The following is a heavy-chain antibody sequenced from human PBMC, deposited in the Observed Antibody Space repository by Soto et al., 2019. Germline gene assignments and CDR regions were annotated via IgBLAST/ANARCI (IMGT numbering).Heavy chain of an antibody. CDR1: GFTFSSYG. CDR3: ASEYCSGGSCYYDGMDV. V-gene: IGHV3-33*01. Sequence: QVQLVESGGGVVQPGRSLRLSCAASGFTFSSYGRHWVRQAPGKGLEWVAVIWYDGSNKYYADSVKGRFTISRDNSKNTLSLQMNSLRAEDTAVYYCASEYCSGGSCYYDGMDVWGQGTTVTVSS. D-gene: IGHD2-15*01. CDR2: IWYDGSNK. J-gene: IGHJ6*02.